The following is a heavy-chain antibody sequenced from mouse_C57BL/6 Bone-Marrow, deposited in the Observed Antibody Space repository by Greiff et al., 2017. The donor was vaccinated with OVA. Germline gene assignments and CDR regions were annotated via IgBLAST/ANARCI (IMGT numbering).Heavy chain of an antibody. Sequence: EVQLVESGPGLAKPSQTLSLTCSVTGYSITSDYWNWIRKFPGNKLEYMGYISYSGSTYYNPSLKSRISITRDTSKNQYYLQLNSVTTEDTATYYCARWRFYYYGSSYYFDYWGQGTTLTVSS. D-gene: IGHD1-1*01. CDR1: GYSITSDY. CDR2: ISYSGST. CDR3: ARWRFYYYGSSYYFDY. V-gene: IGHV3-8*01. J-gene: IGHJ2*01.